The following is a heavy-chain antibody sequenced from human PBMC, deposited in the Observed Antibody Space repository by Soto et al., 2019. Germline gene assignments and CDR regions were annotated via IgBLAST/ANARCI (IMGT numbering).Heavy chain of an antibody. V-gene: IGHV4-39*01. Sequence: NPSETLSLTCTVSGGSIRGSSYYWGWIRQAPGKGLEWIGSVYYSGSTYYNPSLKSRVTVSADTSKNQFSLKLTSVTAADTALYYCASNSYRTWGQGILVTVSS. CDR3: ASNSYRT. D-gene: IGHD2-21*01. CDR2: VYYSGST. CDR1: GGSIRGSSYY. J-gene: IGHJ1*01.